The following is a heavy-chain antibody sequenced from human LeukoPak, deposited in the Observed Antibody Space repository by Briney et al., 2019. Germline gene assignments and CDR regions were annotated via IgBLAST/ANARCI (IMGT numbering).Heavy chain of an antibody. V-gene: IGHV1-24*01. Sequence: ASVKVSCKVSGYTLTELSMHWVRQAPGKGLEWMGGFDPEDGETIYAQKFQGRVTMIEDTSTDTAYMELSSLRSEDTAVYYCTTRRSGTTSFWFDPWGQGTLVTVSS. D-gene: IGHD1-1*01. CDR1: GYTLTELS. CDR2: FDPEDGET. J-gene: IGHJ5*02. CDR3: TTRRSGTTSFWFDP.